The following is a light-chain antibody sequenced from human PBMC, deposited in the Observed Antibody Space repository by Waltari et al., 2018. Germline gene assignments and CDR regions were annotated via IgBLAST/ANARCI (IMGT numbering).Light chain of an antibody. J-gene: IGKJ2*03. CDR1: QNITNY. CDR2: DAS. CDR3: QEAYSSRYS. V-gene: IGKV1-39*01. Sequence: DIQMTRSPSYLSASAGDTVTITCRASQNITNYLNWYQQRSGKPPKFLIDDASNLQSGVPPRFSGSGSGTHFTLTISRLQPEDFATYYCQEAYSSRYSFGQGTKVDIK.